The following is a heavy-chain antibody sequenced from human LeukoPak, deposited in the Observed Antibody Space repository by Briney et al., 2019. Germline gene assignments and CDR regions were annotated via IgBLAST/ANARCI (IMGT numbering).Heavy chain of an antibody. CDR1: GGSISSYY. J-gene: IGHJ4*02. D-gene: IGHD3-9*01. V-gene: IGHV4-59*01. CDR2: IYYSGST. Sequence: SETLSLTCTVSGGSISSYYWSWIRQPPGKGLEWIGYIYYSGSTNYNPSLKSRVTISVDTSKNQFSLKLSSVTAADTAVYYCARGMTGYKGYYFDYWGQGTLVTASS. CDR3: ARGMTGYKGYYFDY.